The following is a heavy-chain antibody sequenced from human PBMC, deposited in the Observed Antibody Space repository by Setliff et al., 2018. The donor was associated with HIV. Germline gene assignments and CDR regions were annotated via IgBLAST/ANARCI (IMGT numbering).Heavy chain of an antibody. CDR3: ARGYDILTGTY. CDR2: ISGSRGST. V-gene: IGHV3-23*01. D-gene: IGHD3-9*01. CDR1: GGSISSSSYY. Sequence: PSETLSLTCTVSGGSISSSSYYWGWIRQAPGKGLEWVSAISGSRGSTFYADSVKGRFTISRDNSKNTLYLQMNSLRVEDTAVYYCARGYDILTGTYWGQGTLVTVSS. J-gene: IGHJ4*02.